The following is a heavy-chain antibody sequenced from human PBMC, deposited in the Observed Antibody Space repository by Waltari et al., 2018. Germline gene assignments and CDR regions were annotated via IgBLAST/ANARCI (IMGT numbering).Heavy chain of an antibody. CDR1: GYSFTSYW. Sequence: EVQLVQSGAEVKQPGESLKISCKGSGYSFTSYWIGWVRQVPGKGLGWMGSIYPGDSDTRYSPSFQGQVTISADKSISTAYRQWSSLKASDTAMYYCARHPPPLAYCGGDCSAPFDYWGQGTLVTVSS. CDR2: IYPGDSDT. D-gene: IGHD2-21*02. CDR3: ARHPPPLAYCGGDCSAPFDY. J-gene: IGHJ4*02. V-gene: IGHV5-51*01.